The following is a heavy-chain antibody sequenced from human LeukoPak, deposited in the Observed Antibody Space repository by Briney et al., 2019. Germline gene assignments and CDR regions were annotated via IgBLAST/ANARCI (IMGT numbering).Heavy chain of an antibody. D-gene: IGHD6-19*01. J-gene: IGHJ4*02. CDR3: ARGPNSSGWIYYFEY. CDR1: GFTFSHYE. CDR2: ISSSASDI. V-gene: IGHV3-48*03. Sequence: PGGSLRLSCTASGFTFSHYETNWVRQTPGKGLEWLSYISSSASDIYYADSVKGRFTISRDNAKKSVYLQVDSLRAEDTAVYYCARGPNSSGWIYYFEYWGRGTLVTVSS.